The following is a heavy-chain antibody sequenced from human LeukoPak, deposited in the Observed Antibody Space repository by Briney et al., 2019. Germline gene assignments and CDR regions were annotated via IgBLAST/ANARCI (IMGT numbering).Heavy chain of an antibody. V-gene: IGHV4-59*01. CDR2: IYYSGST. J-gene: IGHJ4*02. D-gene: IGHD2-15*01. CDR1: GDSISTYY. CDR3: ARKLPGVHFDY. Sequence: SETLSLTCTVSGDSISTYYWNWTRQPPGKGLEWIGYIYYSGSTNYNPSLKSRVTISVDTSKNQFSLRLSSVTAADTAVYYCARKLPGVHFDYWGQGTLVTVSS.